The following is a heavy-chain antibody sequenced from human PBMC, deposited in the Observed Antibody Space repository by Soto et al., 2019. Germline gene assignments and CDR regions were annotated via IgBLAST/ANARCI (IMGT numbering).Heavy chain of an antibody. CDR3: ARVERGTATTVVDAFDI. V-gene: IGHV4-34*01. CDR2: MSHSGGT. CDR1: GGCVSSGSYY. D-gene: IGHD1-7*01. Sequence: QVQLQQWGAGLLKPSETLSLTCAVYGGCVSSGSYYWSWIRQPPGNGLEWIGEMSHSGGTHFNPSLKSRVTISVDTSKNQFSLKMSSVTAADTALYYCARVERGTATTVVDAFDIWGPGTMVTVSS. J-gene: IGHJ3*02.